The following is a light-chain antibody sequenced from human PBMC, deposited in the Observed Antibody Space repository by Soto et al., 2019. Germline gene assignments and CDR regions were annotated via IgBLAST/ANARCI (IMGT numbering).Light chain of an antibody. CDR1: QSAISN. Sequence: EIVMTHSPATLSVSPWEIVTLSCRASQSAISNLAWYQQRPGQAPRLLIYDASDRATGLPARFSGSGSGTDFTLTISSLEPEDFAVYYCQQRSNWPWAFGQGTKVDIK. CDR2: DAS. J-gene: IGKJ1*01. CDR3: QQRSNWPWA. V-gene: IGKV3-11*01.